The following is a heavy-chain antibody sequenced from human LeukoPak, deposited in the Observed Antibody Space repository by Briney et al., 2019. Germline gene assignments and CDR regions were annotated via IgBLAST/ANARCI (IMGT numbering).Heavy chain of an antibody. CDR3: ARDGYSYGMDV. Sequence: PGGSLRLSCAASGFTFSGYDMHWVRQATGKGLEWVSAIGTAGDTYYPGSVKGRFTISRENAKNSLYLQMNSLRAGDTAVYYCARDGYSYGMDVWGQGTTVTVSS. J-gene: IGHJ6*02. CDR1: GFTFSGYD. CDR2: IGTAGDT. D-gene: IGHD5-18*01. V-gene: IGHV3-13*01.